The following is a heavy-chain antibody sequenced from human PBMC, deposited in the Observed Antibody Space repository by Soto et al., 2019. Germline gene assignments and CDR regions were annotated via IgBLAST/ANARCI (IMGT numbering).Heavy chain of an antibody. CDR2: INHSGST. V-gene: IGHV4-34*01. CDR1: GGSFSGYY. CDR3: ARGHLRYITMVRGVMLWFDP. D-gene: IGHD3-10*01. Sequence: QVQLQQWGAGLLKPSETLSLTCAVYGGSFSGYYWSWIRQPPGKGLEWIGEINHSGSTNYNPSLKSRVTISVDTSKNQFSLKLSSVTAADTAVYYCARGHLRYITMVRGVMLWFDPWGQGTLVTVSS. J-gene: IGHJ5*02.